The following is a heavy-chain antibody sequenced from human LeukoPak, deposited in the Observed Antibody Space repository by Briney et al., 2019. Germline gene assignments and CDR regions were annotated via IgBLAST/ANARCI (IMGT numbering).Heavy chain of an antibody. J-gene: IGHJ6*02. V-gene: IGHV1-2*04. CDR1: GYTFTGYY. CDR2: INPNSGGT. D-gene: IGHD1-26*01. Sequence: ASVKVSCKASGYTFTGYYMHWVREAPGQGLEGMGWINPNSGGTNYAQKFQGWVTMTRDTSISTAYMELSRLRSDDTAVYYCAREYSGTVTSGGMDVWGQGTTVTVSS. CDR3: AREYSGTVTSGGMDV.